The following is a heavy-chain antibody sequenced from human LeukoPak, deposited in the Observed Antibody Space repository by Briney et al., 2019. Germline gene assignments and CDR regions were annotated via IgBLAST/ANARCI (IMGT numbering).Heavy chain of an antibody. CDR1: GYTFTSYD. CDR3: ARGGGYSGYDSLTTGYYFDY. D-gene: IGHD5-12*01. V-gene: IGHV1-8*01. Sequence: ASVKVSCKASGYTFTSYDINWERQATGQGLEWMGWMNPNSGNTGYAQKFQGRVTMTRNTSISTAYMELSSLRSEDTAVYYCARGGGYSGYDSLTTGYYFDYWGQGTLVTVCS. J-gene: IGHJ4*02. CDR2: MNPNSGNT.